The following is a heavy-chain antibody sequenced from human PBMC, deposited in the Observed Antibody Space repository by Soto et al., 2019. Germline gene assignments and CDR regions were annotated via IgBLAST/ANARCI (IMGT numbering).Heavy chain of an antibody. CDR1: GYTFTFYR. CDR3: ATLYCSSASCQLDY. J-gene: IGHJ4*02. CDR2: ISADNGNT. D-gene: IGHD2-2*01. V-gene: IGHV1-18*01. Sequence: QAPLVQSGTEVKKPGASVRVSCKASGYTFTFYRVTWVRQAPGQGLEWMGWISADNGNTNYAQNLQGRVTMTTDTCTSTAYMELRSLRSDGTAVYYCATLYCSSASCQLDYWGQGTLVTVSP.